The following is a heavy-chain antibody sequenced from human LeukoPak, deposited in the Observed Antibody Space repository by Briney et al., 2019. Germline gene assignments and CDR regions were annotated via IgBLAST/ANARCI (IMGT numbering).Heavy chain of an antibody. CDR2: TCYKSKWYN. D-gene: IGHD3-3*01. CDR1: GDSVSRYNAA. CDR3: ARDPDTIFGVARFDY. V-gene: IGHV6-1*01. J-gene: IGHJ4*02. Sequence: SQTLSLTCAISGDSVSRYNAAWNWIRQSPSRGLEWLGRTCYKSKWYNDYAESLKSRITISPDTSKNQFSLQLNSVTPEDTAVYYCARDPDTIFGVARFDYWGQGTLVTVSS.